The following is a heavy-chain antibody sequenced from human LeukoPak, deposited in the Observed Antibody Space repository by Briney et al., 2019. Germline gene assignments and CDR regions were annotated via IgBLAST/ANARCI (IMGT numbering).Heavy chain of an antibody. V-gene: IGHV3-53*01. CDR3: ARVRRQVGSRWFDS. CDR1: GFPFSPNY. Sequence: GGSLRLSCAASGFPFSPNYMSWVRQAPGKGLEWVSVINTGGSAFYADSVKGRFTISRDNSNNTLYLQMNSLRAEDTAVYYCARVRRQVGSRWFDSWGQGILVTVSS. CDR2: INTGGSA. D-gene: IGHD1-26*01. J-gene: IGHJ5*01.